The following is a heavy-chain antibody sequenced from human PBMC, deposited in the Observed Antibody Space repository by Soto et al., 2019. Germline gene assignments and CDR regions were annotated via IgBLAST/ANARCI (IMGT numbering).Heavy chain of an antibody. CDR1: GFTFSSYG. J-gene: IGHJ6*02. CDR3: ARDKLAGRPLVYYYGMDV. Sequence: PVGSLRLSCAASGFTFSSYGMHWVRQAPGKGLEWVAVIWYDGSNKYYADSVKGRFTISRDNSKNTLYLQMNSLRAEDTAVYYCARDKLAGRPLVYYYGMDVWGQGTTVTVSS. V-gene: IGHV3-33*01. CDR2: IWYDGSNK. D-gene: IGHD6-19*01.